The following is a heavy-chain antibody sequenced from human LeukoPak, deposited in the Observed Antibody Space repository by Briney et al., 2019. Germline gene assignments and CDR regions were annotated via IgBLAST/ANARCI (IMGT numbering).Heavy chain of an antibody. D-gene: IGHD6-6*01. CDR1: GGSISSYY. CDR3: ARDKVDSSSLLYYYYGMDV. J-gene: IGHJ6*02. V-gene: IGHV4-59*01. CDR2: IYYSGST. Sequence: PSETLSLTCTVSGGSISSYYWSWIRQPPGKGLEWIGYIYYSGSTNYNPSLKSRVTISVDTSKNQFSLKLSSVTAADTAVYYCARDKVDSSSLLYYYYGMDVWGQGTTVTVSS.